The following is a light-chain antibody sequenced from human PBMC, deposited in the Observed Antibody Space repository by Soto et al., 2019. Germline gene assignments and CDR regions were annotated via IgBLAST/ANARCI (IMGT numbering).Light chain of an antibody. J-gene: IGKJ2*01. V-gene: IGKV3-20*01. CDR2: GAS. CDR3: QQYGSSPYT. CDR1: PSVSSSY. Sequence: EIVLTQSPGTLSSSPGERATLSCRASPSVSSSYFAWYQQRPGQAPRLLIYGASSRATRIPDRFSGRGSGTDFTLTISRREPEDCAVYYCQQYGSSPYTFGQGTKLEIK.